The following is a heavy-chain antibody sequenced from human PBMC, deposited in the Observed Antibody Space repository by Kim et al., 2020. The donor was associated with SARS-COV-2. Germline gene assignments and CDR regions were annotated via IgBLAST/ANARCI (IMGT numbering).Heavy chain of an antibody. CDR3: AKRGFCSGGSCFYYYFDY. V-gene: IGHV3-23*01. CDR2: ITGSCGST. Sequence: GGSLRLSCAASGFTFSSYGMSWVRQAPGKGLAWVLVITGSCGSTYHADSVKGRFTISRDNSKNTLYLQMNSLRAEDTAAYYCAKRGFCSGGSCFYYYFDYCSQGTLVTVSS. CDR1: GFTFSSYG. J-gene: IGHJ4*02. D-gene: IGHD2-15*01.